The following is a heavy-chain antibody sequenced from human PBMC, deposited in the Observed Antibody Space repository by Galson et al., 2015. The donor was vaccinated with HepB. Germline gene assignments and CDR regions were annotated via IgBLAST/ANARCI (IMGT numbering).Heavy chain of an antibody. CDR1: GFTFSTYW. D-gene: IGHD3-10*01. Sequence: SLRLSCAASGFTFSTYWMTWVRQAPGKGLEWVAHIKQDGGERYYVDSVKGRFTISRDNAKNSLYLQMNSLRVEDTAVYYCARDSGRRAGSSLDVWGKGTTVTVSS. V-gene: IGHV3-7*01. CDR2: IKQDGGER. J-gene: IGHJ6*04. CDR3: ARDSGRRAGSSLDV.